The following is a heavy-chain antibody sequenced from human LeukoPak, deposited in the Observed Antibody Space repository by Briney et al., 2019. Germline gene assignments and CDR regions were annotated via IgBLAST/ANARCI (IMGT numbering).Heavy chain of an antibody. Sequence: GGSLRLSCVASGFTFSRFWMHWVRHTPGKGLVWVSRINIDGSTVNYADSVKGRFTISRDNAKNTLYLQMNSLRAEDTAVYYCVRGTVAGPPDYWGQGTLVTVSS. CDR3: VRGTVAGPPDY. J-gene: IGHJ4*02. CDR1: GFTFSRFW. D-gene: IGHD6-19*01. CDR2: INIDGSTV. V-gene: IGHV3-74*01.